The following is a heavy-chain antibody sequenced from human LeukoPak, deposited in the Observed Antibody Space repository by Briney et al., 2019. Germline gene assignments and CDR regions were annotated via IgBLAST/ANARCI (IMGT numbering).Heavy chain of an antibody. D-gene: IGHD3-22*01. CDR2: INWNGGST. Sequence: GGSLRLSCAASGFTFSSYSMNWVRQAPGKGLEWVSGINWNGGSTGYSYSVKCRFTISRDNAKNSLYLQMNSLRAEDTALYYCARESNYYDSSGYVNYFDYWGQGTLVTVSS. CDR1: GFTFSSYS. CDR3: ARESNYYDSSGYVNYFDY. J-gene: IGHJ4*02. V-gene: IGHV3-20*04.